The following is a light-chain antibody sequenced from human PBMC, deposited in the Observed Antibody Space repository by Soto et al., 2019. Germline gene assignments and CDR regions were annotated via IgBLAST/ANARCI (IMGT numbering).Light chain of an antibody. CDR1: SSDVGTYNY. J-gene: IGLJ1*01. CDR2: EVS. Sequence: QSVLTQPASVSGSPGKSITISCTGTSSDVGTYNYVSWYQHHPGKAPKLIIYEVSNRPSGVSNRFSGSKSGSTASLTISGLQAEDEADYHCTSYTRDTALVFGTGTKVTAL. V-gene: IGLV2-14*01. CDR3: TSYTRDTALV.